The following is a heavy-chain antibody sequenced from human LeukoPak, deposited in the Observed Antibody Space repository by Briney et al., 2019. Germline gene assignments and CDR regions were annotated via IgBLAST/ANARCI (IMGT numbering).Heavy chain of an antibody. J-gene: IGHJ5*02. Sequence: SETLSLTCTVSGGSISTYYWTWIRQPPGKGLEWIGYISHSGSTNYNPSLKSRATISVDTSKNQFSLKLSSVTAADTAVYYCATEPGYCTGGRCYGGWFDPWGQGTLVTVSS. CDR3: ATEPGYCTGGRCYGGWFDP. CDR2: ISHSGST. CDR1: GGSISTYY. D-gene: IGHD2-15*01. V-gene: IGHV4-59*12.